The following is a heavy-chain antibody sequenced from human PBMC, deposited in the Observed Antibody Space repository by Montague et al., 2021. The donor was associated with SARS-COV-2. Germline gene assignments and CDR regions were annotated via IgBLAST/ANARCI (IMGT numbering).Heavy chain of an antibody. D-gene: IGHD3-22*01. V-gene: IGHV4-61*02. Sequence: TLSLTCTVSGASISSTNYYWSWIRQPAGKGLEWIGRIYSSGVTNYNPSLKSRVSISIDTSKNEFSLKLSSVTAADTAVYYCARIINHFDSVGPPSLFDHWGQGIRVTASS. CDR3: ARIINHFDSVGPPSLFDH. CDR1: GASISSTNYY. CDR2: IYSSGVT. J-gene: IGHJ4*02.